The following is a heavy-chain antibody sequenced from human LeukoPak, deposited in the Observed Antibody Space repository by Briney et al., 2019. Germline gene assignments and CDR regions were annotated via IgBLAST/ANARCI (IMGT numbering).Heavy chain of an antibody. D-gene: IGHD2-15*01. CDR2: ISSSGSTI. J-gene: IGHJ4*02. Sequence: GGSLRLSCAASGFTFSSFFMAWIRQAPGKGLEWVSYISSSGSTIYCADSVKGRFTISRDNTKNSLYLQLNSLRAEDTALYYCARDLISVGQYSWGQGTLVTVSS. CDR3: ARDLISVGQYS. CDR1: GFTFSSFF. V-gene: IGHV3-11*01.